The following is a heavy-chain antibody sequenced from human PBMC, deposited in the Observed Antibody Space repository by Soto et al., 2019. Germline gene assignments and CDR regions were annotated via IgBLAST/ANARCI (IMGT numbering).Heavy chain of an antibody. V-gene: IGHV1-2*04. D-gene: IGHD5-12*01. CDR2: INPNSGGT. CDR1: GYTFTGYL. Sequence: ASVKVSCKASGYTFTGYLIHWVRQAPGQGLEWMGWINPNSGGTNYAQKFQGWVTMTRDTSISTAYMELSRLRSDDTAVYYCARESLRDGYPTFDYWDQGTLVTVSS. J-gene: IGHJ4*02. CDR3: ARESLRDGYPTFDY.